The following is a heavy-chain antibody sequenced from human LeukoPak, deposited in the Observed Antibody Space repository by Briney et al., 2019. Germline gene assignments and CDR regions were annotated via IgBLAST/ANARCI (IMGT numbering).Heavy chain of an antibody. CDR2: ISDGGGTT. V-gene: IGHV3-23*01. Sequence: PGGSLRLSCAASGFTFGSYAMSWVRQAPGKGLEWVSTISDGGGTTYFADSVKGRFTISRDNSKNTLYLQMNSLRAEGTALYYCAKEPTPGGAFYFDSWGQGTLVTVSS. CDR3: AKEPTPGGAFYFDS. CDR1: GFTFGSYA. D-gene: IGHD3-10*01. J-gene: IGHJ4*02.